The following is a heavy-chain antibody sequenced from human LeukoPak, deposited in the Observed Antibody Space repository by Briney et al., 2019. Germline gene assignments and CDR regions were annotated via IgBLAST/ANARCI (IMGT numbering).Heavy chain of an antibody. J-gene: IGHJ4*02. CDR2: INWNGGST. D-gene: IGHD1-26*01. V-gene: IGHV3-20*04. CDR3: ARQKGKKWEVLSLRAMYYFDY. Sequence: PGGSLRLSCAASGFTFDDYGMSWVRQAPGKGLEWVSGINWNGGSTGYADSVKGRFTISRDNAKNSLYLQMNSLRAEDTALYYCARQKGKKWEVLSLRAMYYFDYWGQGTLVTVSS. CDR1: GFTFDDYG.